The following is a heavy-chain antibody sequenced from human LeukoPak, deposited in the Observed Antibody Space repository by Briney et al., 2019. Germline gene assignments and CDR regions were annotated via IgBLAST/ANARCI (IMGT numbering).Heavy chain of an antibody. J-gene: IGHJ4*02. Sequence: GRSPRLSCAASGFTFSTYSMHWVRQAPGKGLEWVAVVSYDGGTKYYADSVKGRFTISRDNSKNTMYVQMNSLRAEDTAVYYCARDPIAVAGTRFFDHWGQGTLVSVSS. CDR1: GFTFSTYS. CDR3: ARDPIAVAGTRFFDH. CDR2: VSYDGGTK. V-gene: IGHV3-30*04. D-gene: IGHD6-19*01.